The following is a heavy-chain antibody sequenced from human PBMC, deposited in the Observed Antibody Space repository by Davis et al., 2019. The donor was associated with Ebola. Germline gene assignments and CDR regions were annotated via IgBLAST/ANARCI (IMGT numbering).Heavy chain of an antibody. D-gene: IGHD3-3*01. V-gene: IGHV3-33*01. J-gene: IGHJ6*02. CDR2: IWYDGSNK. CDR1: GFTFSSYG. Sequence: PGGSLRLSCAASGFTFSSYGMHWVRQAPGKGLEWVAVIWYDGSNKYYADSVKGRFTISRDNSKSTLYLQMNSLRAEDTAVYYCARDRITIFGVVTHYYGMDVWGQGTTVTVSS. CDR3: ARDRITIFGVVTHYYGMDV.